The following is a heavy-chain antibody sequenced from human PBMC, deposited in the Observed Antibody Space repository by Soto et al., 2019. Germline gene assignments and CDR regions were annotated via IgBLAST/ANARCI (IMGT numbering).Heavy chain of an antibody. J-gene: IGHJ4*02. V-gene: IGHV1-8*01. Sequence: QVQLVQSGAEVKKPGASVKVSCKASGYTFTSYDINWVRQATGQGLEWMGWMNPNSGNTGYAQKFQGRVTITRSNSVSTAYMELTGLRSEDTAVYYCTRGHNYYDSSGYYGDWGQGTLVTVSS. CDR3: TRGHNYYDSSGYYGD. CDR2: MNPNSGNT. D-gene: IGHD3-22*01. CDR1: GYTFTSYD.